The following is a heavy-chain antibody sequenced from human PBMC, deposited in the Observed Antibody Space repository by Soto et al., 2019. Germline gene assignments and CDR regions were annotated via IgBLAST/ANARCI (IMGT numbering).Heavy chain of an antibody. D-gene: IGHD1-26*01. CDR3: SRDQSGRELVWCFDP. CDR2: INPGGTTT. CDR1: GYSFTSHY. Sequence: ASVKVSCKASGYSFTSHYMHWVRQAPGQGLEWMGTINPGGTTTSYAQKFQGRVTMTRDTSTSTVYMELSSLTSEDTAVYYCSRDQSGRELVWCFDPGGQETWVPVSS. J-gene: IGHJ5*02. V-gene: IGHV1-46*03.